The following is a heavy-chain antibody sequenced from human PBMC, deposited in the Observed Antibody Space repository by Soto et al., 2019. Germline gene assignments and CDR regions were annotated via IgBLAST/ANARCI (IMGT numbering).Heavy chain of an antibody. J-gene: IGHJ4*02. CDR1: GFTFSNYL. Sequence: AGSLRLSCAASGFTFSNYLMNWVRQAPGKGLEWVSGISGSGTNTYYADSVKGRFTISRDNSKNTLYLQMNSLTAADTAIYYCAKVPLSLKFYDYWGQGTQVTVSS. V-gene: IGHV3-23*01. CDR3: AKVPLSLKFYDY. CDR2: ISGSGTNT.